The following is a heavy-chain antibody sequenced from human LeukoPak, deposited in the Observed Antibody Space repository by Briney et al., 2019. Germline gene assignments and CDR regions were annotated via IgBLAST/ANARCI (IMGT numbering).Heavy chain of an antibody. Sequence: PGGSLRLSCAGSGFTFSSFWLHWVRHAPGKGLVWVSRISPDGSTTNLAVSVKGRCTISRDNPKNTLFLQMSSLRAEDTAVYYCVRSASYDSSGYYYDSWGQGTLVTVSS. D-gene: IGHD3-22*01. CDR2: ISPDGSTT. CDR3: VRSASYDSSGYYYDS. CDR1: GFTFSSFW. V-gene: IGHV3-74*01. J-gene: IGHJ4*02.